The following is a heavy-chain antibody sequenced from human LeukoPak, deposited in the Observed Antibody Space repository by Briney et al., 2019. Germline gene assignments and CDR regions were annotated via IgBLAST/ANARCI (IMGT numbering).Heavy chain of an antibody. CDR2: IYHSGST. J-gene: IGHJ4*02. CDR3: ARVNVVVVAATRAHYFDY. D-gene: IGHD2-15*01. Sequence: SETLSLTCAVSGYSISSGYYWCWIRQPPGKGLEWIGSIYHSGSTYYNPSLKSRVTISVDTSKNQFSLKLSSVTAADTAVYYCARVNVVVVAATRAHYFDYWGQGTLVTVSS. V-gene: IGHV4-38-2*01. CDR1: GYSISSGYY.